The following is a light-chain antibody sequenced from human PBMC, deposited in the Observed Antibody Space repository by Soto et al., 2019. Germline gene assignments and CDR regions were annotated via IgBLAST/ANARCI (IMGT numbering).Light chain of an antibody. V-gene: IGKV3-15*01. CDR2: GIS. CDR1: QSVGSS. J-gene: IGKJ4*01. Sequence: ILTTQSRTTVSISPADRPTLSGRASQSVGSSLAWYQQKPGQAPRLLIYGISTRATGLPGRFSGSGSGTEFTLTISNLQSEDFVVYYCQQYNNWPLTFGGGTKVDIK. CDR3: QQYNNWPLT.